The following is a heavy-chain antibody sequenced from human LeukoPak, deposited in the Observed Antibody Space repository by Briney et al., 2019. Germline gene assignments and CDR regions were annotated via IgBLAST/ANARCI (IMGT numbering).Heavy chain of an antibody. D-gene: IGHD6-19*01. Sequence: PSETLSLTCAVYGGSFSGYYWSWIRQPPGKGLEWIGEINHSGSTNYNPSLKSRVTISVDTSKNQFSLKLSSVTAADTAVYYCARRTGWRRFDYWGQGTLVTVSP. V-gene: IGHV4-34*01. CDR3: ARRTGWRRFDY. CDR1: GGSFSGYY. CDR2: INHSGST. J-gene: IGHJ4*02.